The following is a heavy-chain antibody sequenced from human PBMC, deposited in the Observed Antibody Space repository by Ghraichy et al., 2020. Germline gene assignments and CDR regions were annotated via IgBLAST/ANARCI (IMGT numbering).Heavy chain of an antibody. J-gene: IGHJ4*02. CDR3: ARAYCSSATCYAPWY. D-gene: IGHD2-2*01. Sequence: GGSLRLSCAASGFTFSSYAMYWVRQAPGKGLEWVAVISYDGSNKYYADSVKGRFTISRDNSKNTLYLQMSSLRAEDTAVYYCARAYCSSATCYAPWYWGQGTLVTVSS. CDR1: GFTFSSYA. CDR2: ISYDGSNK. V-gene: IGHV3-30-3*01.